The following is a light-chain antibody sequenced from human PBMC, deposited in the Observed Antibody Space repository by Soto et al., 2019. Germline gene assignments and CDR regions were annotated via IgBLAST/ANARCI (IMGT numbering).Light chain of an antibody. V-gene: IGLV2-14*01. CDR1: SSDVGGYNY. CDR2: EVS. Sequence: QSALTQPASVSGSPGQSITISCSGTSSDVGGYNYVSWFQQHPGTAPKLIIYEVSNRPSGVPNRFSGSRSGDKASLTVSGLQTEDEGLYYCAAHAGGNTWLFGGGTKATVL. CDR3: AAHAGGNTWL. J-gene: IGLJ3*02.